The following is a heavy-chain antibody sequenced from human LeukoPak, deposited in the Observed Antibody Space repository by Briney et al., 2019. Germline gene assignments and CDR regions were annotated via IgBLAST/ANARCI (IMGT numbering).Heavy chain of an antibody. CDR1: GFTFSDHY. CDR2: TRNKANSYTT. J-gene: IGHJ4*02. CDR3: ARSGRSGSYYSDFDY. Sequence: GGSLRLSCAASGFTFSDHYMDWVRQAPGKGLEWDGRTRNKANSYTTEYAASVKGRFTISRDDSNNSLYLQMNSLKTDDTAVYYCARSGRSGSYYSDFDYWGQGTLVTVSS. V-gene: IGHV3-72*01. D-gene: IGHD1-26*01.